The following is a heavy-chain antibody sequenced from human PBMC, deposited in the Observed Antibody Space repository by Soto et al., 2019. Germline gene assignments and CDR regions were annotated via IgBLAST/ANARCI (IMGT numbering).Heavy chain of an antibody. CDR3: ARHRRMIAWPPGSFDY. Sequence: SETLSLTCTVSGGSISSYYWSWIRQPPGKGLEWIGYIYYSGSTNYNPSLKSRVTISVDTSKNPFSLKLSSVTAADTAVYYCARHRRMIAWPPGSFDYWGQGTLVTVSS. D-gene: IGHD3-22*01. CDR1: GGSISSYY. CDR2: IYYSGST. V-gene: IGHV4-59*08. J-gene: IGHJ4*02.